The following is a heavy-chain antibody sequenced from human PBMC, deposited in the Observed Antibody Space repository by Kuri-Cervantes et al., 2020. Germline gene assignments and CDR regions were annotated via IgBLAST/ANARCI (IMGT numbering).Heavy chain of an antibody. Sequence: SETLSLTCTVSGGSISSGGYYWSWIRQHPGKGLEWIGYIYYSGSTYYNPSLKSRVTISVDTSKNQFSLKLSSVTAADTAVYYCARDKNLSVGGIEAAGFDPWGQGTLVTVSS. J-gene: IGHJ5*02. CDR1: GGSISSGGYY. V-gene: IGHV4-31*03. CDR3: ARDKNLSVGGIEAAGFDP. D-gene: IGHD6-13*01. CDR2: IYYSGST.